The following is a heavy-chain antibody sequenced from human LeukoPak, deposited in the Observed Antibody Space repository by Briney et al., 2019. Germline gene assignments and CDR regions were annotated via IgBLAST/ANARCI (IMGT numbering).Heavy chain of an antibody. CDR3: ARDLGGRSGDFDY. J-gene: IGHJ4*02. CDR1: VYTFTGYY. D-gene: IGHD1-26*01. CDR2: INPNSGGT. V-gene: IGHV1-2*02. Sequence: GASVKVSCKASVYTFTGYYMHWVRQAPGHALEWMGWINPNSGGTNYAQRFQGRVTMTRDTTISTAYMELSRLRSDDTAVYYCARDLGGRSGDFDYWGQGTLVTVSS.